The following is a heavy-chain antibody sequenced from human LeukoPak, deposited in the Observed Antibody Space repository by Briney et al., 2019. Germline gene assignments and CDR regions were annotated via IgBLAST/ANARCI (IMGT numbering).Heavy chain of an antibody. D-gene: IGHD6-13*01. CDR1: GGSISSYY. Sequence: SETLSLTCTVSGGSISSYYLSWIRQPPGKGLEWIGYIYYSGSTNYNPSLKSRVTISVDTSKNQFSLKLSSVTAADTAVYYCASHPVGSSWYGDWWFDPWGQGTLVTVSS. CDR2: IYYSGST. J-gene: IGHJ5*02. V-gene: IGHV4-59*08. CDR3: ASHPVGSSWYGDWWFDP.